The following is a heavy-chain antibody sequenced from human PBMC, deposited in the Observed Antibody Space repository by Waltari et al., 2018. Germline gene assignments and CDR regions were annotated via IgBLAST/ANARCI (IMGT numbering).Heavy chain of an antibody. D-gene: IGHD5-12*01. Sequence: QLQLQESGPGLVKPSETLSLTCTVSGGSISSSSYYWGWIRQPPGKGLEWIGSIYYSGSTYYNPSLKSRVTISVDTSKNQFSLKLSSVTAADTAVYYCASWVEMATIGYFDYWGQGTLVTVSS. CDR1: GGSISSSSYY. V-gene: IGHV4-39*01. CDR3: ASWVEMATIGYFDY. CDR2: IYYSGST. J-gene: IGHJ4*02.